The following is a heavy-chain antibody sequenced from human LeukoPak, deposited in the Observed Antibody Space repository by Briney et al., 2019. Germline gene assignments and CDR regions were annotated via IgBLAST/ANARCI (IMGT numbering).Heavy chain of an antibody. CDR1: GFTFNRSW. Sequence: GGPLRLSCAASGFTFNRSWMNWVRQAPGKGLEWVANMDPSGSQKRYVDSVKGRFTISKDNPRTSLYLEMYSLRAEDTAIYYCAIWTSGNYWGQGTLVTVSS. V-gene: IGHV3-7*01. CDR3: AIWTSGNY. CDR2: MDPSGSQK. J-gene: IGHJ4*02. D-gene: IGHD1-1*01.